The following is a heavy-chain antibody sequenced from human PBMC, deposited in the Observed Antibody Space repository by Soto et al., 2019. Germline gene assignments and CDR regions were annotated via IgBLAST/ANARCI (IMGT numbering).Heavy chain of an antibody. CDR3: ARGRGYCSGGSCYGDAFDI. CDR1: GGSISSYY. D-gene: IGHD2-15*01. J-gene: IGHJ3*02. V-gene: IGHV4-59*01. CDR2: IYYSGST. Sequence: PSETLSLTCTVSGGSISSYYWSWIRQPPGKGLEWIGYIYYSGSTNYNPSLKSRVTISVDTSKNQFSLKLSSVTAADTAVYYCARGRGYCSGGSCYGDAFDIWGQGTM.